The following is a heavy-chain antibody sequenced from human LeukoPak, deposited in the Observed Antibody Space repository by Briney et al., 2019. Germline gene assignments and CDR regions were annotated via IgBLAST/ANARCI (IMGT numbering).Heavy chain of an antibody. CDR3: AILRWGIAAAAPFDY. CDR2: TNHSGST. D-gene: IGHD6-13*01. Sequence: PSETLSLTCAVYGGSFSGYYWSWIRQPPGKGLEWIGETNHSGSTNYNPSLKSRVTISVDTSKNQFSLKLSSVTAADTAVYYCAILRWGIAAAAPFDYWGQGTLVTVSS. V-gene: IGHV4-34*01. J-gene: IGHJ4*02. CDR1: GGSFSGYY.